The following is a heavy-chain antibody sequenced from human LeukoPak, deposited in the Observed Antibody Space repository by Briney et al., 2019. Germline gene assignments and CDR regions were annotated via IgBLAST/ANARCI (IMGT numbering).Heavy chain of an antibody. CDR2: IYYSGST. Sequence: PSETLSLTCTVSGGSISSYYWSWIRQPPGKGLEWIGYIYYSGSTNYNPSLKSRVTISVDTSKNQFSLKLSSVTAADTAVYYCARRAKGGNWFDPWGQGTLVTVSS. CDR1: GGSISSYY. CDR3: ARRAKGGNWFDP. J-gene: IGHJ5*02. V-gene: IGHV4-59*01. D-gene: IGHD2-15*01.